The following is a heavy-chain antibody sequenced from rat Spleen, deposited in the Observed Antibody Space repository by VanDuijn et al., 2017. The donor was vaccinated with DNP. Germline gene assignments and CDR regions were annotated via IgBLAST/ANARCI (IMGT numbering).Heavy chain of an antibody. J-gene: IGHJ2*01. D-gene: IGHD1-10*01. V-gene: IGHV5-58*01. Sequence: EVQLVESGGGLVQPGRSLKLSCAASGFTFSTYWMFWIRQAPGKGLEWVASINAVGGSTYYSDSVMGRFTISRDNAENTVYLQMNSLKSEDTATYFCAREQHFHFDYWGQGVTVTVSS. CDR1: GFTFSTYW. CDR3: AREQHFHFDY. CDR2: INAVGGST.